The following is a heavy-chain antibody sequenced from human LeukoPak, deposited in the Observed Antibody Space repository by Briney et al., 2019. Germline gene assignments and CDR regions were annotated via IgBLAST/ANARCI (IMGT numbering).Heavy chain of an antibody. V-gene: IGHV4-34*01. Sequence: SETLSLTCAVYGGSFSGYYWSWIRQPPGKGLEWIGEINHSGSTNYNPSLKSRVTISVDTSKNQFSMKLSSVTAADTAVYYCARLLRGGRDTAMVTMIVVRAKPGAFDSWGPGTMVTVSS. J-gene: IGHJ3*02. D-gene: IGHD5-18*01. CDR2: INHSGST. CDR1: GGSFSGYY. CDR3: ARLLRGGRDTAMVTMIVVRAKPGAFDS.